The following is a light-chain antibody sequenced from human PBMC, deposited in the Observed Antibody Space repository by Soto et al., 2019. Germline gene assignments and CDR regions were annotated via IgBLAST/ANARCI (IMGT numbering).Light chain of an antibody. J-gene: IGLJ3*02. CDR2: RND. CDR3: AAWDGSQIWV. Sequence: QSVLTQPPSASGTPGQWVTISCSGSNSNVENNYVYWYQQLPGTAPKLLIYRNDQRPSGVPDRFSGSKSGTSASLAISGLRSEDEADYYCAAWDGSQIWVFGGGTKLTVL. V-gene: IGLV1-47*01. CDR1: NSNVENNY.